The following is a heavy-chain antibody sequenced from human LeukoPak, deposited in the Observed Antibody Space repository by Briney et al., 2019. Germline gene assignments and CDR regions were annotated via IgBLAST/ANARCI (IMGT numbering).Heavy chain of an antibody. V-gene: IGHV1-69*06. D-gene: IGHD3-9*01. CDR1: GGTFSSYA. CDR3: ARGPLRYFDWLWAPNWFDP. CDR2: IIPIFGTA. Sequence: SVKVSCKASGGTFSSYAISWVRQAPGQGLEWMGGIIPIFGTANYAQKFQGRVTITADKSTSTAYMELSSLRSEDTAVYYYARGPLRYFDWLWAPNWFDPWGQGTLVTVSS. J-gene: IGHJ5*02.